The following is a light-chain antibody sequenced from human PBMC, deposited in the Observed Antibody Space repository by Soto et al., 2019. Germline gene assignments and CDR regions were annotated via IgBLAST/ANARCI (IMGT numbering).Light chain of an antibody. J-gene: IGKJ4*02. V-gene: IGKV1-5*03. CDR1: QSISSW. CDR2: KAS. CDR3: QQYNSYPLT. Sequence: DIQLTQSPSTLSASVGDRVTITCRASQSISSWLAWYQQKLGKAPKLLIHKASNLESGVPSRFSGSGSGTEFTLTINSLQPGDFATYYCQQYNSYPLTFGGGTNVEIK.